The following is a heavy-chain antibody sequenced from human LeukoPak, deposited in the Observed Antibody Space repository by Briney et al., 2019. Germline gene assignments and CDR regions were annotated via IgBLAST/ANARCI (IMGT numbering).Heavy chain of an antibody. V-gene: IGHV3-74*03. Sequence: GGSLTLSCAASGFSFSTYWMHWVRQAPGRGLVWVARINSDGSSAKHADSVKGRFTFTRDNAKNTLYLQMNSLRAEDTAVYYCARTRPAVPFDYWGQGTLVTVSS. CDR2: INSDGSSA. J-gene: IGHJ4*02. D-gene: IGHD2-2*01. CDR3: ARTRPAVPFDY. CDR1: GFSFSTYW.